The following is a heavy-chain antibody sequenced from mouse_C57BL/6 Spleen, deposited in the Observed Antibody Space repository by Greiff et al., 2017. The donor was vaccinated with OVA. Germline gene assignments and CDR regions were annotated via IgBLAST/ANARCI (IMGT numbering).Heavy chain of an antibody. Sequence: QVQLQQSGAELVKPGASVKLSCKASGYTFTSYWMHWVKQRPGQGLEWIGMIHPNSGSTNYNEKFKSKATLTVDKSSSTAYMQLSSLTSEDSAVYYCARPGSSYYFDYWGQGTTLTVSS. J-gene: IGHJ2*01. CDR2: IHPNSGST. V-gene: IGHV1-64*01. CDR1: GYTFTSYW. D-gene: IGHD1-1*01. CDR3: ARPGSSYYFDY.